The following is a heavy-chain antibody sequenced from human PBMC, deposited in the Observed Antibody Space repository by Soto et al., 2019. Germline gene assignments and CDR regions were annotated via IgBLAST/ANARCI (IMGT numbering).Heavy chain of an antibody. CDR3: ARVSVAGTDY. J-gene: IGHJ4*02. V-gene: IGHV4-4*07. CDR2: IYTSGST. CDR1: GGSISSYY. Sequence: XATLSLTCTVSGGSISSYYWSWIRQPAGKGLEWIGHIYTSGSTNYNPSLESRVTMSVDTSKNQFSLKLSSVTAADTAVYYCARVSVAGTDYWGQGTLVTVSS. D-gene: IGHD6-19*01.